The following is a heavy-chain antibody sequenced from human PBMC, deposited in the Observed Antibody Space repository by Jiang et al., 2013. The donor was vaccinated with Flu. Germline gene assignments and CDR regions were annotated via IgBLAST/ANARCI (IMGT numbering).Heavy chain of an antibody. D-gene: IGHD3-10*01. Sequence: TLSLTCTVSGGSISSGDYYWSWIRQHPGKGLEWLGYIHYSGNTYYNPSLKSRLTVSVDTSQNQFSLRLSSLTAADTALYYCARGTYYYGSGSYYFDCWGQGTLVTVSS. J-gene: IGHJ4*02. CDR3: ARGTYYYGSGSYYFDC. CDR2: IHYSGNT. CDR1: GGSISSGDYY. V-gene: IGHV4-31*03.